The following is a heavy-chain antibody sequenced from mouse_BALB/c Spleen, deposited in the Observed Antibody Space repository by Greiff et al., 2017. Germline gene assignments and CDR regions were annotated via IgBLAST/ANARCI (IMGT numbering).Heavy chain of an antibody. CDR2: IWAGGST. Sequence: VKLMESGPGLVAPSQSLSITCTVSGFSLTSYGVHWVRQPPGKGLEWLGVIWAGGSTNYNSALMSRLSISKDNSKSQVFLKMNSLQTDDTAMYYCARDKGLRYAMDYWGQGTSVTVSS. V-gene: IGHV2-9*02. J-gene: IGHJ4*01. D-gene: IGHD2-4*01. CDR3: ARDKGLRYAMDY. CDR1: GFSLTSYG.